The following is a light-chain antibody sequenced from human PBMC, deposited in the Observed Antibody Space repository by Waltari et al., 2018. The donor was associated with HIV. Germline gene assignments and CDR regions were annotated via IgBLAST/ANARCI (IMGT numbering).Light chain of an antibody. V-gene: IGKV4-1*01. J-gene: IGKJ5*01. CDR1: QSVFSSSNKNNY. CDR3: QQDDGSIT. Sequence: DVVVTQSPDSLAVSVGERATINCKSSQSVFSSSNKNNYLAWYQQKPGQPPKLLIYWASTRDSGVPDRFSGSGSGTDFTLTISSLQAEDVAIYYCQQDDGSITFGQGTRLEIK. CDR2: WAS.